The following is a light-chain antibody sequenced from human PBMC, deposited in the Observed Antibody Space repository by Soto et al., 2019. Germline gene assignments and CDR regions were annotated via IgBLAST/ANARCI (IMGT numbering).Light chain of an antibody. J-gene: IGKJ1*01. CDR3: QQYETFSPWT. CDR2: KAT. CDR1: QRIDTW. Sequence: DIQMTQSPSTLSASIGDRVTITCRASQRIDTWLAWYQQKPGTAPTLLIYKATILQSGVPSRFSGSGSGTEVTLAISSLQPDDFATYYCQQYETFSPWTFGQGTKVDIK. V-gene: IGKV1-5*03.